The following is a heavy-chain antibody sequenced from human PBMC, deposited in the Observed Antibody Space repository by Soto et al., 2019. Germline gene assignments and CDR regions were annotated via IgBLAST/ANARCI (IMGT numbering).Heavy chain of an antibody. D-gene: IGHD4-17*01. V-gene: IGHV1-18*01. CDR3: ARDGNTVNTGNDYYYYYGMDV. CDR2: ISAYNGNT. Sequence: QVQLLQSGAEVKKPGASVKVSCKASVYTFTSYGISWVRQAPGQGLEWMGWISAYNGNTNYAQKLQGRVTMTTDTSTSTAYMELRSLRSDDTAVYYCARDGNTVNTGNDYYYYYGMDVWGQGTTVTVSS. J-gene: IGHJ6*02. CDR1: VYTFTSYG.